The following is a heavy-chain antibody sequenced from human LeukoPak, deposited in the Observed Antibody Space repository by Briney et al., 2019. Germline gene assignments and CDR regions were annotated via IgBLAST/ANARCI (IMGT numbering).Heavy chain of an antibody. J-gene: IGHJ4*02. CDR2: INAGNENT. V-gene: IGHV1-3*01. D-gene: IGHD3-16*01. CDR3: ARDLYGDYFDY. CDR1: GYTFSRYG. Sequence: ASVKVSCKASGYTFSRYGMHWVRQAPGQRLEWMGWINAGNENTKYSQKFQGRVSITRDTSASTAYMELSSLTSEDTAVYYCARDLYGDYFDYWGQGTLVAVSS.